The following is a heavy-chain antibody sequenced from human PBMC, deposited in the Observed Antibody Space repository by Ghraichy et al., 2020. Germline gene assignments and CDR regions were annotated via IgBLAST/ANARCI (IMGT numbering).Heavy chain of an antibody. V-gene: IGHV3-48*02. Sequence: TTITFTDSVKCRFTISRDNAKNSVYLQMNSLRDEDTAVYYCARDISWGFDYWSHGNL. J-gene: IGHJ4*01. CDR3: ARDISWGFDY. D-gene: IGHD3-3*02. CDR2: TTI.